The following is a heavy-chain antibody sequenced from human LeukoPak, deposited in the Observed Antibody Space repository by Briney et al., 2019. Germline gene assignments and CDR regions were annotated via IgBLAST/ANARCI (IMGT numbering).Heavy chain of an antibody. Sequence: GGSLRLSCAASGFTFISYTMTWVRQAPGKGLEWVSSISSSSSYIYYADSVRGRFTISRDNAKNSLYLQMNSLRAEDTAVYYCARETYYYGSGSYYFDYWGQGTLVTVSS. J-gene: IGHJ4*02. V-gene: IGHV3-21*01. CDR1: GFTFISYT. CDR2: ISSSSSYI. D-gene: IGHD3-10*01. CDR3: ARETYYYGSGSYYFDY.